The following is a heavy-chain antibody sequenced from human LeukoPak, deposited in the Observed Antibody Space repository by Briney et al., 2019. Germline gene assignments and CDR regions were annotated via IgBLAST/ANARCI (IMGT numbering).Heavy chain of an antibody. CDR3: AKDVHYSYGYGFDY. D-gene: IGHD5-18*01. CDR2: ISGSGGST. V-gene: IGHV3-23*01. CDR1: GFTFDNSA. J-gene: IGHJ4*02. Sequence: GGSLRLSCAGSGFTFDNSALSWVRQAPGKGLEWVSAISGSGGSTYYADSVKGRFTISRDNAKNSLYLQMNSLRAEDTALYYCAKDVHYSYGYGFDYWGQGTLVTVSS.